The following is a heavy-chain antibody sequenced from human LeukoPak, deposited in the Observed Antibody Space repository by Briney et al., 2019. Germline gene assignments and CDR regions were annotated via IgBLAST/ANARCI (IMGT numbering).Heavy chain of an antibody. V-gene: IGHV3-21*04. CDR1: GFTFSHYS. J-gene: IGHJ4*02. D-gene: IGHD2-2*02. CDR2: ISSRSSYI. Sequence: GGSLRLSCAASGFTFSHYSMNWVRQAPGRGLEWVSSISSRSSYIFYADSVKGRFTISRDNAKNSLYLQMNSLRAEDTALYYCAKGYCSSTSCYNDYWGQGTLVTVSS. CDR3: AKGYCSSTSCYNDY.